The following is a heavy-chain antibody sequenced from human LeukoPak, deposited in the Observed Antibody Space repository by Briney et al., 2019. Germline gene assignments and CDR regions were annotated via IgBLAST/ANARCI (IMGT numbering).Heavy chain of an antibody. Sequence: PGGSLRLSCAVAGFTFRGYSMDWVRQATGKGVGRGACISYEGSINLNGASVKGRFTISRANSQNTLYLQMDRLRAEVTAVYYCAKDRPGSWTFDYWGRGTLVTVSS. CDR3: AKDRPGSWTFDY. J-gene: IGHJ4*02. V-gene: IGHV3-30*02. CDR2: ISYEGSIN. CDR1: GFTFRGYS. D-gene: IGHD3/OR15-3a*01.